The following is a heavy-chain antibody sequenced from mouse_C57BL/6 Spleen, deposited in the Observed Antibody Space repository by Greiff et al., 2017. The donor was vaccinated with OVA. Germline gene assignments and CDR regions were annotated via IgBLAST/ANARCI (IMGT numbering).Heavy chain of an antibody. CDR2: ISDGGSYT. CDR3: ARVAYGYYFDY. J-gene: IGHJ2*01. Sequence: EVKLQESGGGLVKPGGSLKLSCAASGFTFSSYAMSWVRQTPEKRLEWVATISDGGSYTYYPDNVKGRFTISRDNAKNNLYLQMSHLKSEDTAMYYCARVAYGYYFDYWGQGTTLTVSS. CDR1: GFTFSSYA. D-gene: IGHD1-1*01. V-gene: IGHV5-4*03.